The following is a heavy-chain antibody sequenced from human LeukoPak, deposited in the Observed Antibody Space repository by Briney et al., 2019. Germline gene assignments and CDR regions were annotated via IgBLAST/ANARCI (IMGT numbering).Heavy chain of an antibody. V-gene: IGHV4-59*08. Sequence: SETLSLTCTVSGGSISSYYWSWIRQPPGKGLEWIGYIYYSGSTNYNPSLKSRVTISVDTSKNRFSLKLSSVTAADTAVYYCARVGITGTTIDYWGQGTLVTVSS. J-gene: IGHJ4*02. CDR2: IYYSGST. CDR1: GGSISSYY. D-gene: IGHD1-7*01. CDR3: ARVGITGTTIDY.